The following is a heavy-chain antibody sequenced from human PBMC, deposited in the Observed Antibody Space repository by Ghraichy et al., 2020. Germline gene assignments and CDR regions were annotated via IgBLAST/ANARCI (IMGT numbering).Heavy chain of an antibody. D-gene: IGHD5-12*01. V-gene: IGHV3-48*02. CDR2: ISSGSTTI. CDR1: GFTFSSSS. CDR3: ARGREYSAYDAFDY. J-gene: IGHJ4*02. Sequence: LTCATSGFTFSSSSINWVRQAPGKGLEWLSYISSGSTTIYYTDSVKGRFTISRDNAKNSLYLQMNSLTDEDTAVYYCARGREYSAYDAFDYWGQGTLVTVSS.